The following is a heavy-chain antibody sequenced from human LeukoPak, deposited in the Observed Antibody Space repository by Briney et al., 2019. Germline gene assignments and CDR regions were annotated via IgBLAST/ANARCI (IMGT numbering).Heavy chain of an antibody. CDR3: ARTRRPGMTPRIYFDY. CDR2: IYPGDSDT. V-gene: IGHV5-51*01. CDR1: GYSFTSYW. Sequence: GESLKISCKGSGYSFTSYWIGWVRQMPGKGLEWMGIIYPGDSDTRYSPSFQGQVTISADKSISTAYLQWSSLKASDTAMYYCARTRRPGMTPRIYFDYWGQGTLVTVSS. J-gene: IGHJ4*02. D-gene: IGHD3-10*01.